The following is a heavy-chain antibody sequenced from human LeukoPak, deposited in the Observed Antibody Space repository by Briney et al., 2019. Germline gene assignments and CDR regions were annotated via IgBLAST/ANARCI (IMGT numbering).Heavy chain of an antibody. Sequence: SVKVSCKASGYTFTSYYMHWVRQAPGQGLEWMGGIIPIFGTANYAQKFQGRVTITADESTSTAYMELSSLRSEDTAVYYCARGKITTPDHHRFDPWGQGTLVTVSS. CDR2: IIPIFGTA. D-gene: IGHD3-16*01. CDR3: ARGKITTPDHHRFDP. J-gene: IGHJ5*02. V-gene: IGHV1-69*13. CDR1: GYTFTSYY.